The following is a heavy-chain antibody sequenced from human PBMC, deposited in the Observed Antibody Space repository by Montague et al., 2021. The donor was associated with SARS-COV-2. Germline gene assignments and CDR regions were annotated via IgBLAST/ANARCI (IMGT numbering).Heavy chain of an antibody. Sequence: SETLSLTCAVYGGSFSDYYWTWIRQAPGKGLEWIGEVDHRGSSSYNPSLQSRLTISVDRSKNQFSLRLTSVTAADTAVYYCARGQVTVFGVLIMLPAAGPLDCWGHGTKVTVSS. J-gene: IGHJ3*01. CDR2: VDHRGSS. CDR3: ARGQVTVFGVLIMLPAAGPLDC. CDR1: GGSFSDYY. V-gene: IGHV4-34*01. D-gene: IGHD3-3*01.